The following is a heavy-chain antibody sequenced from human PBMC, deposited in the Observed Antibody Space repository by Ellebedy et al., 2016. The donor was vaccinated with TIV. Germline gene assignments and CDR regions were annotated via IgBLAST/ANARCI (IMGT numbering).Heavy chain of an antibody. Sequence: GESLKISXKGSGYSFTSYWIGWVRQMPGKGLEWMGIIYPGDSDTRYSPSFQGQVTISADKSISPAYLQWSSLKASDTAMYYCARQRSGFAKGGGDFDYWGQGTLVTVSS. CDR3: ARQRSGFAKGGGDFDY. CDR1: GYSFTSYW. J-gene: IGHJ4*02. V-gene: IGHV5-51*01. CDR2: IYPGDSDT. D-gene: IGHD5-12*01.